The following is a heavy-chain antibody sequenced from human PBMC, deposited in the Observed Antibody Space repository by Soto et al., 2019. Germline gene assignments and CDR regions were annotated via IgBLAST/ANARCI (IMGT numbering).Heavy chain of an antibody. CDR2: INPNTGYT. V-gene: IGHV1-8*01. CDR1: GYTFTSYD. CDR3: VRGRVMITFGVVIVIDY. Sequence: EASVKVSCKASGYTFTSYDINWVRQAAGQGLEWMGWINPNTGYTDYAQKFQDRVTMTGNTSITTAYMELSGLRSEDTAVYYCVRGRVMITFGVVIVIDYWGQGSPVTVS. D-gene: IGHD3-16*02. J-gene: IGHJ4*02.